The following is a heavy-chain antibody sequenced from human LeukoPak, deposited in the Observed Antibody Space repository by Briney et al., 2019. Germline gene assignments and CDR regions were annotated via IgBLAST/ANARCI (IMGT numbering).Heavy chain of an antibody. CDR1: GFTFNNYG. J-gene: IGHJ4*02. V-gene: IGHV3-33*01. D-gene: IGHD5-12*01. CDR3: ARERVVRGYSGYDFDY. Sequence: GGSLRLSCAASGFTFNNYGIHWVRQAPGKGLEWVAVIWFDGSNKYYADSVKGRFTISRDNSKNTLYLQMNSLRAEDTAVYYCARERVVRGYSGYDFDYWGQGTLVIASS. CDR2: IWFDGSNK.